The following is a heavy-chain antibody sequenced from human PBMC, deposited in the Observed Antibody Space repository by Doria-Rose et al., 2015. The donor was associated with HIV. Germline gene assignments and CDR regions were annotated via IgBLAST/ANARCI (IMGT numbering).Heavy chain of an antibody. D-gene: IGHD2-21*01. J-gene: IGHJ4*02. CDR3: ARRRGEGNADEF. Sequence: QLVESGPQVKNSGESLKISCKGSGYSFTRYWISWVRQVPGKGLEWMGIVYPGDSDTRYSPSFRGQVTISVDKSINTAYLEWNSLKAPDTALYFCARRRGEGNADEFWGQGTLVNVSS. V-gene: IGHV5-51*01. CDR2: VYPGDSDT. CDR1: GYSFTRYW.